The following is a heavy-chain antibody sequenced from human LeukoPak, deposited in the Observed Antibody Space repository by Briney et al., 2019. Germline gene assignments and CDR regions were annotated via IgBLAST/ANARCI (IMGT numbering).Heavy chain of an antibody. CDR2: ISAYNGNT. Sequence: VASVKVPCKASGYTFTSYGISWVRQAPGQGLEWMGWISAYNGNTNYAQKLQGRVTMTTDTSTSTAYMELRSLRSDDTAVYYCARAIAALELVPFDYWGQGTLVTVSS. D-gene: IGHD6-13*01. CDR3: ARAIAALELVPFDY. J-gene: IGHJ4*02. V-gene: IGHV1-18*01. CDR1: GYTFTSYG.